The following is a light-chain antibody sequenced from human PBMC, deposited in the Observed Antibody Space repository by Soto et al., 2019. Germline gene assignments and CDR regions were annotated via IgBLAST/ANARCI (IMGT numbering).Light chain of an antibody. J-gene: IGKJ1*01. CDR2: GAS. CDR3: QQYGSSPRT. CDR1: QSVSSSY. V-gene: IGKV3-20*01. Sequence: ENVLTQSPGTLSLSPGERATLSCRASQSVSSSYLVWYQQKPGQPPRLLIYGASTRATGIPDRFSGSGSGTDFTLTISRLEPEDFAVYYCQQYGSSPRTFGQGTKV.